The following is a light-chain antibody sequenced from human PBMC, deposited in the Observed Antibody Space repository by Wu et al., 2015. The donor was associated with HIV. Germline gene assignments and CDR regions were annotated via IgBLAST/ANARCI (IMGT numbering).Light chain of an antibody. Sequence: DIQMTQSPSSLSASVGDRVTITCQASQDISNYLNWYQQKPGKAPKLLIYAASNLGTGVPSRFSGSGSGTDFTFTISSLHLEDIATYYCQQYDSLPYSFGQGTKLEIK. J-gene: IGKJ2*03. CDR1: QDISNY. CDR3: QQYDSLPYS. CDR2: AAS. V-gene: IGKV1-33*01.